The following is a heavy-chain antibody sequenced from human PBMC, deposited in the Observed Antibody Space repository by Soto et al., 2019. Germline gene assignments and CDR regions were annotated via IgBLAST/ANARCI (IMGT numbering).Heavy chain of an antibody. D-gene: IGHD5-18*01. CDR2: ISGSDGRT. CDR3: AKGCSQYTPLALFDY. V-gene: IGHV3-23*01. CDR1: GFTFSSYA. Sequence: GALRLSCAASGFTFSSYAMSWVRQAPGKGLEWVSTISGSDGRTYSTDPVKGQFTISRDNSRNTAYLQMNSLRVEDTAVYYCAKGCSQYTPLALFDYWGRGTLVTVSS. J-gene: IGHJ4*02.